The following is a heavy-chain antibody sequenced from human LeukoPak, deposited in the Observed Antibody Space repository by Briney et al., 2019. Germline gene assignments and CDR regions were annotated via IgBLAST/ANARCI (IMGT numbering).Heavy chain of an antibody. Sequence: PGGSLRLSRAASGFTFSSYAMSWVRQAPGKGLEWVSAISGSGGSTYYADSVKGRFTISRDNSKNTLYLQMNSLRAEDTAVYYCAKDLSLLWFGEIESGAFDIWGQGTMVTVSS. V-gene: IGHV3-23*01. J-gene: IGHJ3*02. D-gene: IGHD3-10*01. CDR1: GFTFSSYA. CDR3: AKDLSLLWFGEIESGAFDI. CDR2: ISGSGGST.